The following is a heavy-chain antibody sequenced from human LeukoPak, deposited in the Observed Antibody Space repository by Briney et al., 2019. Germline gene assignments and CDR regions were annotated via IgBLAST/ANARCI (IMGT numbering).Heavy chain of an antibody. Sequence: GASVKVSCKASGYTFTGYYMHWVRQAPGQGLEWMGWINLNSGGTNYAQKFQGRVTMTRDTSISTAYMELSRLRSDDTAVYYCARVGMAYSSSWYGAFDIWGQGTMVTVSS. V-gene: IGHV1-2*02. J-gene: IGHJ3*02. CDR1: GYTFTGYY. CDR2: INLNSGGT. CDR3: ARVGMAYSSSWYGAFDI. D-gene: IGHD6-13*01.